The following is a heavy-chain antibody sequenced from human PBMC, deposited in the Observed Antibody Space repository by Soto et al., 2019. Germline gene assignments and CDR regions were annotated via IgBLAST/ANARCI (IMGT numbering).Heavy chain of an antibody. CDR2: IYYSGST. Sequence: SETLSLTCTVSGGSISSYYWSWIRQPPGKGLEWIGYIYYSGSTNYNPSLKSRVTISVDTSKNHFSLKLSSVTAADTAVYYCARHGYCSGGSCFRAVDYWGQGTLVTVSS. V-gene: IGHV4-59*08. CDR3: ARHGYCSGGSCFRAVDY. D-gene: IGHD2-15*01. CDR1: GGSISSYY. J-gene: IGHJ4*02.